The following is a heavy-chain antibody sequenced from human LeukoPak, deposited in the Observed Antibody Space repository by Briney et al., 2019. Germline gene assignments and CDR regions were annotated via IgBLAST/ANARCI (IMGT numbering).Heavy chain of an antibody. CDR3: ARDLPAAVD. CDR2: ISRSSSDI. Sequence: GGSLRLSCAASGFTFSDYYMSWIRQAPGKGLEWVSFISRSSSDIYHADSVKGRFTISRDNAKNSLYLQMNSLRAEDTDVYYCARDLPAAVDWGQGTLVTVSS. V-gene: IGHV3-11*06. J-gene: IGHJ4*02. CDR1: GFTFSDYY. D-gene: IGHD2-2*01.